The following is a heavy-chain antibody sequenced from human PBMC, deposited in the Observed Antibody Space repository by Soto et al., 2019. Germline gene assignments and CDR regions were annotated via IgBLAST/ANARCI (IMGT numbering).Heavy chain of an antibody. CDR1: GYTFTSYA. Sequence: ASVKVSCKASGYTFTSYAMHWVRQAPGQRLEWMGWISAYNGNTNYAQKLQGRVTMTTDTSTSTAYMELRSLRSDDTAVYYCARVEDSSSWYESLDVWGQGTTVTVSS. V-gene: IGHV1-18*01. CDR3: ARVEDSSSWYESLDV. CDR2: ISAYNGNT. D-gene: IGHD6-13*01. J-gene: IGHJ6*02.